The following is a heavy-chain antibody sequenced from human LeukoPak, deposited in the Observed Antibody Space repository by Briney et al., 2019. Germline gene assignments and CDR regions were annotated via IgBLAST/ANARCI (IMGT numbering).Heavy chain of an antibody. CDR2: IYTSGST. Sequence: SETLSLTCTVSGGSIRSYYWSRIRQPAGKGLEWIGRIYTSGSTNYNPSLKSRVTMSVDTSKNQFSLKLSSVTAADTAVYYCARDPLRPGSAGRYYYYGMDVWGQGTTVTVSS. CDR1: GGSIRSYY. CDR3: ARDPLRPGSAGRYYYYGMDV. J-gene: IGHJ6*02. V-gene: IGHV4-4*07. D-gene: IGHD6-13*01.